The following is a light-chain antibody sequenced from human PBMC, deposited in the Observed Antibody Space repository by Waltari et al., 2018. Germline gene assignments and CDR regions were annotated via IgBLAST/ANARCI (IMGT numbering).Light chain of an antibody. V-gene: IGLV2-11*01. Sequence: QSALTQPRSVSGSPGQSVTISCTGTRSDIGGTNDGSWYQQHPGKAPKVMIYDVSKRPSGVPDRFSGSKSDSTASLTISGLQADDEADYYCCAYAGSYILLFGGGTKLTVL. CDR2: DVS. J-gene: IGLJ3*02. CDR3: CAYAGSYILL. CDR1: RSDIGGTND.